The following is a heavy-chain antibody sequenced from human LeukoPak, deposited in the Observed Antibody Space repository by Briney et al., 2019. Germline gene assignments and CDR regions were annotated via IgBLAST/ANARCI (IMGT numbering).Heavy chain of an antibody. V-gene: IGHV4-59*01. CDR2: IYYSGST. J-gene: IGHJ6*03. D-gene: IGHD3-10*01. Sequence: SETLSLTCTVSGGSISSYYWSWIRQPPGKGLEWIGYIYYSGSTNYNPSLKSRVTISVDTSKNQFSLKLSSMTAADTAVYYCARALGRESPYYYYYMDVWGKGTTVTVSS. CDR1: GGSISSYY. CDR3: ARALGRESPYYYYYMDV.